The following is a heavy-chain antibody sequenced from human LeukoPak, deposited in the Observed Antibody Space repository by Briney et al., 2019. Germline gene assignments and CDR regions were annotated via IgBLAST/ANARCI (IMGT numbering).Heavy chain of an antibody. CDR2: IKQDGSEK. D-gene: IGHD3-22*01. Sequence: PGGSLRLSCAASGFTFSSYWMSWVRQAPGKGLEWVANIKQDGSEKYYVDSVKGRFTISRDNAKNSLYLQMNSLRAEDTAVYYCARDSYYYDSSGDFGYWGQGTLVTVSS. CDR1: GFTFSSYW. J-gene: IGHJ4*02. V-gene: IGHV3-7*01. CDR3: ARDSYYYDSSGDFGY.